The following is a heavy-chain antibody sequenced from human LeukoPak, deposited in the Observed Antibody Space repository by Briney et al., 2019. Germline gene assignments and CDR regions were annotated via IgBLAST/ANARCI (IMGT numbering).Heavy chain of an antibody. CDR1: GGSFSGYY. CDR3: ARHFGAKRWFGELLSIEKRKNWFDP. CDR2: INHSGST. Sequence: NPSETLSLTCAVYGGSFSGYYWSWIRQPPGKGLEWIGEINHSGSTNYNPSLKSRVTISVDTSKNQFSLKLSSVTAADTAVYYYARHFGAKRWFGELLSIEKRKNWFDPWGQGTLVTVSS. D-gene: IGHD3-10*01. J-gene: IGHJ5*02. V-gene: IGHV4-34*01.